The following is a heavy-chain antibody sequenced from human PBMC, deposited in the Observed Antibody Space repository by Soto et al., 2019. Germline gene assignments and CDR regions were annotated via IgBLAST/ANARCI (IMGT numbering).Heavy chain of an antibody. CDR2: ISISSRRT. D-gene: IGHD3-3*01. J-gene: IGHJ4*02. CDR3: AKVAKSRVVIEYFES. CDR1: VFTFGNYG. V-gene: IGHV3-23*01. Sequence: PGGSLRLSCETSVFTFGNYGMGWVRQAPGKGLYWVSGISISSRRTYYADSVRGRFTISRYNSKHTLYLQMDTLSADDTAVYYCAKVAKSRVVIEYFESWGQGSMVTVSS.